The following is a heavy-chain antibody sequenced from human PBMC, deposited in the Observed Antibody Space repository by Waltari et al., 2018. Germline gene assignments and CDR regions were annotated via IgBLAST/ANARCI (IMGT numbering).Heavy chain of an antibody. D-gene: IGHD3-10*01. CDR1: GGSIRSGDYS. CDR3: ARGRNYYGSGSYWGMDV. CDR2: IYYSGST. J-gene: IGHJ6*02. V-gene: IGHV4-30-4*01. Sequence: QVQLQESGPGLVQPSQTLSLTCTVSGGSIRSGDYSWSWIRPPPGKGLEWIGYIYYSGSTYYNPSLKSRVTISVDTSKNQFSLKLSSVTAADTAVYYCARGRNYYGSGSYWGMDVWGQGTTVTVSS.